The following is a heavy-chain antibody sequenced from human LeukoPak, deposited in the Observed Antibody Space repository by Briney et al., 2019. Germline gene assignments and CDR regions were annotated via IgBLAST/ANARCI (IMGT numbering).Heavy chain of an antibody. D-gene: IGHD5-24*01. V-gene: IGHV3-30*04. CDR3: ARADGYKLIDY. CDR1: GFTFSSYV. J-gene: IGHJ4*02. CDR2: ISYDGSNV. Sequence: GGSLRLSCAASGFTFSSYVMHWVRQAPGKGLEWVAIISYDGSNVYYADSVKGRFTISRDNAKNSLYLQMNSLRAEDTAVYYCARADGYKLIDYWGQGTLVTVSS.